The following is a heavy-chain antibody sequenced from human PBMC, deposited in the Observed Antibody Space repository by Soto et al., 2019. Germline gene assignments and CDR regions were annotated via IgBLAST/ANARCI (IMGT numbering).Heavy chain of an antibody. J-gene: IGHJ4*02. CDR3: ARTGADIVLMAEFDY. D-gene: IGHD2-8*01. CDR1: GGTLSSYT. CDR2: IIPILGIA. Sequence: KVSCKASGGTLSSYTISWVRQAPGQGLEWMGRIIPILGIANYAQKFQGRVTITADKSTSTAYMELSSLRSEDTAVYYCARTGADIVLMAEFDYWGQGTLVTVSS. V-gene: IGHV1-69*02.